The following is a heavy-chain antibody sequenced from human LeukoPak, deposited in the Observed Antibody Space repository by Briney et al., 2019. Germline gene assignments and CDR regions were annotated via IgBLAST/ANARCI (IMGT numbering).Heavy chain of an antibody. V-gene: IGHV3-48*02. CDR2: IGHTGSPT. Sequence: GGSLRLSCAASEFIFSSHSMNWARQAPGKGLEWVAYIGHTGSPTNYADSVKGRFTISRDNAKNSVYLQMNSLRDEDTAVYYFARDRGYCDSESCYRFFDSWGQGTLVTVSS. CDR3: ARDRGYCDSESCYRFFDS. CDR1: EFIFSSHS. J-gene: IGHJ4*02. D-gene: IGHD3-16*01.